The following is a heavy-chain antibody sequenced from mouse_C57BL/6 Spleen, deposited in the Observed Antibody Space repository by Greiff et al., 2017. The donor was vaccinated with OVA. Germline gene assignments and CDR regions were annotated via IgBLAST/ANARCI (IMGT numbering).Heavy chain of an antibody. Sequence: VQLQQSGAELVRPGTSVKVSCKASGYAFTNYLIEWVKQRPGQGLEWIGVINPGSGGTNYNEKFKGKATLTADKSSSTAYMQLSSLTSEDSAVYFCARSEALDYWGQGTTLTVSS. CDR2: INPGSGGT. J-gene: IGHJ2*01. V-gene: IGHV1-54*01. CDR3: ARSEALDY. CDR1: GYAFTNYL. D-gene: IGHD3-2*02.